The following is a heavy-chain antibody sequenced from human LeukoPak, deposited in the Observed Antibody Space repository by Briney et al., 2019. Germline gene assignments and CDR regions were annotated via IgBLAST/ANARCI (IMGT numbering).Heavy chain of an antibody. CDR2: IYWEDDK. CDR1: GFSLSTSGVG. V-gene: IGHV2-5*02. D-gene: IGHD3-16*02. J-gene: IGHJ4*02. CDR3: AHLWGSYRYYYFDY. Sequence: SGPTLVNPTQNLTLTCTFSGFSLSTSGVGVGWIREPPGKALVWLALIYWEDDKRYSPSLKRRLTITKDTSKNQVVLTMTNMDPVDTATYYCAHLWGSYRYYYFDYWGQGTLVTVSS.